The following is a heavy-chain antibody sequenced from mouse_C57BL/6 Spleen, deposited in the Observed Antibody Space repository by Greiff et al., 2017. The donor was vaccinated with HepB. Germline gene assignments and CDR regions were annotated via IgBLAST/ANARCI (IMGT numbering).Heavy chain of an antibody. CDR1: GYTFTGYW. CDR2: ILPGSGST. Sequence: QVQLKQSGAELMKPGASVKLSCKATGYTFTGYWIEWVKQRPGHGLEWIGEILPGSGSTNYNEKFKGKATFTADTSSNTAYMQLSSLTTEDSAIYYCARLITTVVAEYYYAMDYWGQGTSVTVSS. J-gene: IGHJ4*01. D-gene: IGHD1-1*01. V-gene: IGHV1-9*01. CDR3: ARLITTVVAEYYYAMDY.